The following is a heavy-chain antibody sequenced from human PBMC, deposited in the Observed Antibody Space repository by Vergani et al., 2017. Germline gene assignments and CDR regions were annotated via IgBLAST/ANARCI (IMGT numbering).Heavy chain of an antibody. CDR2: IRKDGSNT. D-gene: IGHD6-19*01. J-gene: IGHJ4*02. V-gene: IGHV3-30*02. Sequence: QVQLVESGGGVVQPGGSLRLSCEASGLTFTYYGMHWVRQAPGKGLEWVAFIRKDGSNTYYADSVKGRFSISRDNSKNTLYLQMSSLRTEDTAVYYCAKDPGWDYWGQGTLVTVSS. CDR3: AKDPGWDY. CDR1: GLTFTYYG.